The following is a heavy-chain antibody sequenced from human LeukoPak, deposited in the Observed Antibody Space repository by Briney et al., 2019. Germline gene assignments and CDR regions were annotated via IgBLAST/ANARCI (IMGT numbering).Heavy chain of an antibody. D-gene: IGHD5-18*01. J-gene: IGHJ1*01. Sequence: GGSLTLSCAASGFSFNNYAMSWVRQTPGKGLEWVSGISDSGGSTYYTDSVKGRFTISRDNPKDTVSLQMNNLRAADTALYFCVRHDSYIPFWGQGSLVTVSS. CDR3: VRHDSYIPF. CDR1: GFSFNNYA. CDR2: ISDSGGST. V-gene: IGHV3-23*01.